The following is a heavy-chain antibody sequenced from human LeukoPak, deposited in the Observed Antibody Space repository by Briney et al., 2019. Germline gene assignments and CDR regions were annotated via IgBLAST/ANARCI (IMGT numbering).Heavy chain of an antibody. V-gene: IGHV1-46*01. J-gene: IGHJ4*02. Sequence: ASVKVSCKASGYTFTSYYMHWVRQALGQGLEWMGIINPSGGSTSYAPKFQGRVTMTRDTSTSTVYMDLSSLRSEDTAVYYCARDSHDTSGYPGYWGQGTLVTVSS. CDR2: INPSGGST. D-gene: IGHD3-22*01. CDR1: GYTFTSYY. CDR3: ARDSHDTSGYPGY.